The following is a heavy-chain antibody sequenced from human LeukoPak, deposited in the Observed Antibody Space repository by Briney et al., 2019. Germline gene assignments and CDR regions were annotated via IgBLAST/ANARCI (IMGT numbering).Heavy chain of an antibody. Sequence: ASVKVSCKVSGYTFTSYAMNWVRQAPGQGLEWMGWINTNTGNPTYAQGFTGRFVFSLDTSVSTAYLQISSLKAEDTAVYYCARDRAVAVAERPYYYGMDVWGQGTTVTVSS. CDR2: INTNTGNP. CDR3: ARDRAVAVAERPYYYGMDV. CDR1: GYTFTSYA. V-gene: IGHV7-4-1*02. J-gene: IGHJ6*02. D-gene: IGHD6-19*01.